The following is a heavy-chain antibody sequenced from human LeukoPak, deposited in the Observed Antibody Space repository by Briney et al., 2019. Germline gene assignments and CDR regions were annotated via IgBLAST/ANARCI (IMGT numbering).Heavy chain of an antibody. CDR1: GYTFTSYY. D-gene: IGHD6-6*01. Sequence: ASVKVSCKASGYTFTSYYMHWVRQAPGQGLEWMGIINPSGGSTSYAQKFQGRVTMTRDTSTSTVYMELSSLRPEDTAVYYCARAGSSRDRSRNGGPGYWGQGTLVTVSS. J-gene: IGHJ4*02. CDR2: INPSGGST. CDR3: ARAGSSRDRSRNGGPGY. V-gene: IGHV1-46*01.